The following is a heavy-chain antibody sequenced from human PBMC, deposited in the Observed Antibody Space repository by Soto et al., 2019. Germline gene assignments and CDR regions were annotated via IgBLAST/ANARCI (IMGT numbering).Heavy chain of an antibody. CDR3: ARAEGSSWYVNWFEP. CDR1: GGSISSYY. D-gene: IGHD6-13*01. Sequence: SETLSLTCTVSGGSISSYYWSWIRQPPGKGLEWIGYIYYSGSTNYNPSLKSRVTISVDTSKNQFSLKLSSVTAADTAVYYCARAEGSSWYVNWFEPWGQGTLVTVSS. V-gene: IGHV4-59*01. CDR2: IYYSGST. J-gene: IGHJ5*02.